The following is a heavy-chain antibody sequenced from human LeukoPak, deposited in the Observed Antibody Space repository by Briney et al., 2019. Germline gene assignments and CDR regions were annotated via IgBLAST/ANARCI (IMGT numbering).Heavy chain of an antibody. J-gene: IGHJ4*02. D-gene: IGHD2-2*01. CDR1: GYTFTSYY. CDR3: ARAVSVDQLLFGIDY. CDR2: INPSGGST. V-gene: IGHV1-46*01. Sequence: ASVKVSCKASGYTFTSYYMHWVRQASGQGLEWMGIINPSGGSTSYAQKFQGRVTMTRDTSTTTVYMELSSLISEDTAVYYCARAVSVDQLLFGIDYWGQGTLVTVSS.